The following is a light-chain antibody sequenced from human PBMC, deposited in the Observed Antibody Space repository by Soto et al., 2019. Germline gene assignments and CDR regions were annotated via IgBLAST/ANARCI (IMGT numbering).Light chain of an antibody. J-gene: IGKJ2*01. CDR2: GAS. CDR3: QQANSFPFI. CDR1: RDISTW. Sequence: DIQMTQSPSSVSASVGDRVTMTCRASRDISTWLAWYQQKPGKAPKLLIYGASNLQSGVPSRFSGRGSGTDFTLTISSLQPEDFGTYYCQQANSFPFIFAQGTNVDIK. V-gene: IGKV1D-12*01.